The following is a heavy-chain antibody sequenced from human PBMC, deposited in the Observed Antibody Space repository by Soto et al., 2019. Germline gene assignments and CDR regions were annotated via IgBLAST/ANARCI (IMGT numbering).Heavy chain of an antibody. J-gene: IGHJ4*02. CDR3: EREPGYDFWSGYALDY. D-gene: IGHD3-3*01. V-gene: IGHV1-46*01. CDR2: INPSGGST. Sequence: QVQLVQSGAEVKKPGASVKVSCKASGYTFTSYYMHWVRQAPGQGLEWMGIINPSGGSTSYAQKFQGRVTMTRDTSTSTVYMELSSVRSEDTAVYYCEREPGYDFWSGYALDYWGQGTLVTVSS. CDR1: GYTFTSYY.